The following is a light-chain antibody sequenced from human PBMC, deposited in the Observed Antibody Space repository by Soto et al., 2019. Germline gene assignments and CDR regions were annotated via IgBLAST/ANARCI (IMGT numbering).Light chain of an antibody. Sequence: EIILTQPPDTLALSAVERATLSCGPCLTVSSTYLAWCQQRPGQAPRLLIYGASTRAAGIPDRFSGSGSGTDFTLTITRLEPEDSAVYFCQQYTGPPTTFGQGTRLEIK. CDR2: GAS. J-gene: IGKJ5*01. CDR1: LTVSSTY. V-gene: IGKV3-20*01. CDR3: QQYTGPPTT.